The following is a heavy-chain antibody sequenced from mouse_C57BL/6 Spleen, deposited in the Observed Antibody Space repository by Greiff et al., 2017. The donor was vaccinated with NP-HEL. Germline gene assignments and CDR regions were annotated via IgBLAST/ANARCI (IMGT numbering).Heavy chain of an antibody. Sequence: ESGPGLVKPSQSLSLTCSVTGYSITSGYYWNWIRQFPGNKLEWMGYISYDGSNNYNPSLKNRISITRDTSKNQFFLKLNSVTTEDTATYYCARRDYSNYKGAMDYWGQGTSVTVSS. V-gene: IGHV3-6*01. CDR2: ISYDGSN. CDR3: ARRDYSNYKGAMDY. CDR1: GYSITSGYY. D-gene: IGHD2-5*01. J-gene: IGHJ4*01.